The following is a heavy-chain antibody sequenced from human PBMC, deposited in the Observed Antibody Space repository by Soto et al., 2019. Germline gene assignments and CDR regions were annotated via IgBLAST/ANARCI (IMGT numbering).Heavy chain of an antibody. Sequence: GETPTNPCMASGASFSTYCIAWVRHMPGQGLESMGIIYPGDSDTKYSPSVQGQVTISVDRSVSTAYLQCTTLKTSDTAMYYCSRHGLYGSDWDGLDAWGQGTTVTVSS. CDR2: IYPGDSDT. J-gene: IGHJ6*02. CDR1: GASFSTYC. D-gene: IGHD3-16*01. CDR3: SRHGLYGSDWDGLDA. V-gene: IGHV5-51*01.